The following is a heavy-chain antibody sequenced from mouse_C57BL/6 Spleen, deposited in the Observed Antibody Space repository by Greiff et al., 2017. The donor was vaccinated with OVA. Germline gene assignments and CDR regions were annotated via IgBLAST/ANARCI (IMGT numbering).Heavy chain of an antibody. D-gene: IGHD2-4*01. CDR2: LYWDDDK. CDR1: GFSLSTSGMG. Sequence: QVQLKESGPGILQSSQSLSLTCSFSGFSLSTSGMGVSWIRQPSGKGLEWLAHLYWDDDKRYNPSLNSRPTISKDTSRNQLFLKITNVDTADTATYYCARIYYDYDYAMDYWGQGTSVTVSS. V-gene: IGHV8-12*01. J-gene: IGHJ4*01. CDR3: ARIYYDYDYAMDY.